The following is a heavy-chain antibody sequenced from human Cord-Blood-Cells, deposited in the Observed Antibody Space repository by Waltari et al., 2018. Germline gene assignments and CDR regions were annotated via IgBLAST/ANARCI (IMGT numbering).Heavy chain of an antibody. Sequence: QVQLVQSGAEVKKPGASVKVACKASGYTFTSYDINWVRQATGQGLEGMWWMTPKSGKTGYAQNFQGRVTMTRNTSISTAYMELSSLRSEDTAVYYCARGRVGTNWFDPWGQGTLVTVSS. J-gene: IGHJ5*02. CDR2: MTPKSGKT. D-gene: IGHD1-1*01. CDR3: ARGRVGTNWFDP. V-gene: IGHV1-8*01. CDR1: GYTFTSYD.